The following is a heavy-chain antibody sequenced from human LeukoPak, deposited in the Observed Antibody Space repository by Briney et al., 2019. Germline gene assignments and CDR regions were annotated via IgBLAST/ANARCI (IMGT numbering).Heavy chain of an antibody. Sequence: SETLSLTCTVSGGSISSYYWSWIRQPPGKGLEWIGYIYYSGSTNYNPSLKSRVTISVDTSKNQFSLKLSSVTAADTAVYYCARMRTLWSGYSFDYWGQGNLVTVSS. J-gene: IGHJ4*02. CDR3: ARMRTLWSGYSFDY. CDR2: IYYSGST. V-gene: IGHV4-59*01. D-gene: IGHD3-3*01. CDR1: GGSISSYY.